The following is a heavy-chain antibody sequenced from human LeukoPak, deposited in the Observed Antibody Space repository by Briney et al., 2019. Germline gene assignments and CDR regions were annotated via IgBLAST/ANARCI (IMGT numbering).Heavy chain of an antibody. CDR2: ILYDGSNK. V-gene: IGHV3-30*18. CDR1: GFTFSSYG. D-gene: IGHD3-22*01. CDR3: AKDLDYYDSSGYYYPDY. J-gene: IGHJ4*02. Sequence: GSLRLSCAASGFTFSSYGMHWVRQAPGKGLEGVAVILYDGSNKYYADSVKGRFTISRDNSKNTLYLQMNSLRAEDTAVYYCAKDLDYYDSSGYYYPDYWGQGTLVTVSS.